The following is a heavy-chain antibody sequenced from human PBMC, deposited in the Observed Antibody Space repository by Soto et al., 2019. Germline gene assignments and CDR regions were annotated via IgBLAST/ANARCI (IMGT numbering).Heavy chain of an antibody. CDR3: AKGQLRYFDWLLSAPHDAFDI. CDR1: GFTFSSYG. Sequence: GESLKISCAASGFTFSSYGMHWVRQAPGKGLEWVAVISYDGSNKYYADSVKGRFTISRDNSKNTLYLQMNSLRAEDTAVYYCAKGQLRYFDWLLSAPHDAFDIWGQGTMVTVSS. D-gene: IGHD3-9*01. V-gene: IGHV3-30*18. CDR2: ISYDGSNK. J-gene: IGHJ3*02.